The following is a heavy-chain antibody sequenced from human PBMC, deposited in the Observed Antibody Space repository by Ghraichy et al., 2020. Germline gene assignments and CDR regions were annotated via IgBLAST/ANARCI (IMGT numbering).Heavy chain of an antibody. CDR3: ARWGIIGTSGIAF. V-gene: IGHV1-46*01. CDR1: GYNFISYY. CDR2: INPSGGKT. D-gene: IGHD1-20*01. J-gene: IGHJ4*02. Sequence: ASVKVSCKASGYNFISYYMHWVRQAPGQGPEWVGIINPSGGKTSYARKLQGRVTMTSDTSTSTVYMELTSLELEDTALYYCARWGIIGTSGIAFWGQGTL.